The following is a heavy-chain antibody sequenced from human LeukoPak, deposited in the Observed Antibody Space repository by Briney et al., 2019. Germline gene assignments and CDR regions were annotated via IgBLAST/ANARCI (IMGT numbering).Heavy chain of an antibody. CDR1: GGSISSGGYS. D-gene: IGHD5-18*01. CDR3: ARDEYSYGFGY. CDR2: IYYSGST. V-gene: IGHV4-31*03. J-gene: IGHJ4*02. Sequence: SETLSLTCPVSGGSISSGGYSWSWIRQHPGKGLEWIGYIYYSGSTYYNPSLKSRVTISVDTSKNQFSLKLSSVTAADTAVYYCARDEYSYGFGYWGQGTLVTVSS.